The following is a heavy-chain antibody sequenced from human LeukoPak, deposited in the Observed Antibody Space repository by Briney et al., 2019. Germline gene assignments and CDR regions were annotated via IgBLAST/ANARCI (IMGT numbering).Heavy chain of an antibody. CDR3: AQGVGGLGSGGYLVN. CDR1: GFTFSSSA. CDR2: VGGSGTT. V-gene: IGHV3-23*01. Sequence: PGGSLRLSCAASGFTFSSSAVSWVRQAPGKGLEWVSGVGGSGTTYYADSVKGRFTISRDNSKNTLYLQMNSLRAEDTAVYYCAQGVGGLGSGGYLVNWGQGTLVTVSS. J-gene: IGHJ4*02. D-gene: IGHD3-10*02.